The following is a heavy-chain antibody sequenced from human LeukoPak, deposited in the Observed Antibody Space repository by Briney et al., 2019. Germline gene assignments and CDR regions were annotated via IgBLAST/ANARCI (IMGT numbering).Heavy chain of an antibody. V-gene: IGHV3-11*04. J-gene: IGHJ3*02. CDR2: ISSSGSTI. Sequence: KPGGSLRLSCAASGFTFSDYYMSWIRQAPGKGLEWVSYISSSGSTIYYADSVKGRFTISRDNAKNPLYLQMSSLRAEDTAVYYCARPRLFSAPDDAFDIWGQGTMVTVSS. CDR3: ARPRLFSAPDDAFDI. CDR1: GFTFSDYY. D-gene: IGHD3-10*01.